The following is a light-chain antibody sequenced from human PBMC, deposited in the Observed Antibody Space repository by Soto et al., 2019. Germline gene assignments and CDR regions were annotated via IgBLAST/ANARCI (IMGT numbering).Light chain of an antibody. CDR1: QSINGW. CDR3: QQYGTSPPGT. CDR2: GAS. Sequence: LTQSPSTLSASVGDRVTITCRASQSINGWLAWYQQKPGQAPRLLIYGASSRATGIPDRFSGSGSGTDFTLTISRLEPEDFAVYYCQQYGTSPPGTFGQGTKVDIK. J-gene: IGKJ1*01. V-gene: IGKV3-20*01.